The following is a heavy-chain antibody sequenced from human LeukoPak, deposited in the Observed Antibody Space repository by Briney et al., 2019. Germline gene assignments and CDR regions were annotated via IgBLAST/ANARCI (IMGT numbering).Heavy chain of an antibody. CDR3: ARVSSSGTLDY. J-gene: IGHJ4*02. V-gene: IGHV3-23*01. CDR1: GFTFSSYA. CDR2: ISGSGDTT. D-gene: IGHD6-19*01. Sequence: GGSLRLSCAASGFTFSSYAMSWVRQPPGKGLEWVSGISGSGDTTYYADSVKGRFTISRDNAKNSLYLHMNSLTAEDTAVYYCARVSSSGTLDYWGQGTLVTVSS.